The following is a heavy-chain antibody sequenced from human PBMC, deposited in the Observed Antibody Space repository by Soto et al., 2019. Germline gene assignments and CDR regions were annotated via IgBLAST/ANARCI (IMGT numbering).Heavy chain of an antibody. V-gene: IGHV3-72*01. CDR3: TRADYSSGGYVDY. CDR2: TRNKANSYTT. Sequence: EVQLVESGGGLVQPGGSLRLSCAASGFTFSDHYMDWVRQAPGKGLEWVGRTRNKANSYTTEYAASVKGRFTISRDDSKNSLYLQMNSLKTEDTAVYYCTRADYSSGGYVDYWGQGTLVTVSS. D-gene: IGHD6-19*01. J-gene: IGHJ4*02. CDR1: GFTFSDHY.